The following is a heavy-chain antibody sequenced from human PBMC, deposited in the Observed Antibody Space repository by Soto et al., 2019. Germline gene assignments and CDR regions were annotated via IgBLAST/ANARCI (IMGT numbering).Heavy chain of an antibody. CDR1: GFTFSSYG. D-gene: IGHD3-10*01. CDR3: AKRDRRAGEFDY. Sequence: QVQLVESGGGVVQPGRSLRLSCAASGFTFSSYGMHWVRQAPGKGLEWVAVISYDGSNKYYADSVKGRFTISRDNSKNPLYLQMNSLRAEDTAVYYCAKRDRRAGEFDYWGQGTLVTVSS. V-gene: IGHV3-30*18. J-gene: IGHJ4*02. CDR2: ISYDGSNK.